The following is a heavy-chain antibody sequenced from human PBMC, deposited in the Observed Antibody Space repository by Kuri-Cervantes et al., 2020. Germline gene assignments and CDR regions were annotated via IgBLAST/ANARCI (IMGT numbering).Heavy chain of an antibody. CDR1: GGSFSGYY. CDR2: IYYSGST. V-gene: IGHV4-34*01. D-gene: IGHD3-10*01. CDR3: ARHGDSPSGSGSSRPHLIDY. J-gene: IGHJ4*02. Sequence: SETLSLTCAVYGGSFSGYYWSGIRQPPGKGLEWIGRIYYSGSTYYNPSLKSRVTISVDTSKNQFSLKLSSVTAADTAVYYCARHGDSPSGSGSSRPHLIDYWGQGTLVTVSS.